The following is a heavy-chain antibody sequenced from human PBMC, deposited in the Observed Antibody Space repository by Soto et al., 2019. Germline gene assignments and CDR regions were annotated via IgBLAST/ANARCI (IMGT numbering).Heavy chain of an antibody. Sequence: EVQLVESGGGLVQPGGSLRLSCAASGFTVSSNYMSWVRQAPGKGLELVSLVYSGGSTYYADSVKGRFTISSDNSKNTLYLQMNSLRAEDTAVYYCARDGRYCSGGSCYYFYYYMDAWGKGSTVTVCS. CDR1: GFTVSSNY. J-gene: IGHJ6*03. D-gene: IGHD2-15*01. CDR3: ARDGRYCSGGSCYYFYYYMDA. V-gene: IGHV3-66*01. CDR2: VYSGGST.